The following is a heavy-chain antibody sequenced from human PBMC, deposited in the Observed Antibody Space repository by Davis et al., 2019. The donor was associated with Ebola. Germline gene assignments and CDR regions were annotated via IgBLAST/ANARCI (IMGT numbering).Heavy chain of an antibody. CDR3: ARAPAGRWRWPATACDY. Sequence: GESLKISCAASGFTFSSYAISWVRQAPGKGLEWVSSITSGNSVSYADSLEGRFTISRDSARNSVYLQLNSLRPEDTALYYCARAPAGRWRWPATACDYWGQGTLVTVSS. CDR1: GFTFSSYA. CDR2: ITSGNSV. D-gene: IGHD5-24*01. V-gene: IGHV3-21*01. J-gene: IGHJ4*02.